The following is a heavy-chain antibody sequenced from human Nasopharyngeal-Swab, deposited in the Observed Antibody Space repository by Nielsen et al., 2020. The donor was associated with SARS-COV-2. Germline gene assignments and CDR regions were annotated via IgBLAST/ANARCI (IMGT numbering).Heavy chain of an antibody. Sequence: GESLKISCAASGFTFSTYAMTWVRQAPGKGMEWVSTSDAGGGNTWYADSVKGRFTISRDNSKSTLYLQMNSLRADDTALYYCADPPFSEYWGQGTLVTVSS. V-gene: IGHV3-23*01. J-gene: IGHJ4*02. CDR1: GFTFSTYA. CDR2: SDAGGGNT. CDR3: ADPPFSEY.